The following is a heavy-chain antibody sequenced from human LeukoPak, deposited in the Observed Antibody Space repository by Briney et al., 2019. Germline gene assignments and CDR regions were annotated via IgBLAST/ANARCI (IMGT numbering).Heavy chain of an antibody. CDR1: GGSISENSDY. CDR3: VRGERGAYSSGWINYYYYYMDV. Sequence: PSETLSLTCTVSGGSISENSDYWGWIRQPPGKGLEWIGSIYFSGSSYYNPSLKSRVSISVDTSKNQFSLNLRSVTAADTAVYYCVRGERGAYSSGWINYYYYYMDVWGKGTTVTVSS. V-gene: IGHV4-39*07. CDR2: IYFSGSS. J-gene: IGHJ6*03. D-gene: IGHD6-25*01.